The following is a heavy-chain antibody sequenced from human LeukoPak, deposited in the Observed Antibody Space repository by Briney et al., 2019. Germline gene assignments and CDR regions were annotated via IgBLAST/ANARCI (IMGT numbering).Heavy chain of an antibody. V-gene: IGHV3-21*01. Sequence: GGSLRLSCAASGFTFSSYSMNWVRQAPGKGLEWVSSISSSRSYIYYADSVKGRFTISRDNAKNSLYLQMNSLRAEDTAVYYCARGEDVDYWGQGTLVTVSP. CDR1: GFTFSSYS. CDR2: ISSSRSYI. J-gene: IGHJ4*02. CDR3: ARGEDVDY.